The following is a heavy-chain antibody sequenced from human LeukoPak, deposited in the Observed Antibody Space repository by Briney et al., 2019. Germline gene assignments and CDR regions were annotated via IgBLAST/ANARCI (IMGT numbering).Heavy chain of an antibody. Sequence: ASVKVSCKASGGTFSSYAISWVRQAPGQGLEWMGRITPILGIANYAQKFQGRVTITADKSTSTAYMELSSLRSEDTAVYYCARAAGYYYDSSGYDYWGQGTLVTVSS. CDR2: ITPILGIA. CDR1: GGTFSSYA. CDR3: ARAAGYYYDSSGYDY. V-gene: IGHV1-69*04. J-gene: IGHJ4*02. D-gene: IGHD3-22*01.